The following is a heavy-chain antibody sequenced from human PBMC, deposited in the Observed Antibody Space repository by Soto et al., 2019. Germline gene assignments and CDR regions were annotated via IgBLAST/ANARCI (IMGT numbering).Heavy chain of an antibody. Sequence: PVGSLRLSCAASGFTFSSYEMNWVRQAPGKGLEWVSYISSSGSTIYYADSVKGRFTISRDNAKNSLYLQMNSLRAEDTAVYYCARVPDYYYYGMDVWGQGTTVTVSS. CDR1: GFTFSSYE. V-gene: IGHV3-48*03. CDR3: ARVPDYYYYGMDV. J-gene: IGHJ6*02. CDR2: ISSSGSTI.